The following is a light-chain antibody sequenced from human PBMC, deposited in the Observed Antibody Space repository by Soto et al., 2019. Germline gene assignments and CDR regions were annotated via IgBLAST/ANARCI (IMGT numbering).Light chain of an antibody. V-gene: IGLV4-69*01. CDR3: QTWVTGIHI. CDR1: SGHSNYA. Sequence: QSVLTQSPSASASLGASVKLTCTLSSGHSNYAIAWHQQQPEKGPRFLMKLNSDGSHSKGDGIPDRFSGSSSGAERYLTISTLPSEDEADYYCQTWVTGIHIFGGGTPLTVL. CDR2: LNSDGSH. J-gene: IGLJ2*01.